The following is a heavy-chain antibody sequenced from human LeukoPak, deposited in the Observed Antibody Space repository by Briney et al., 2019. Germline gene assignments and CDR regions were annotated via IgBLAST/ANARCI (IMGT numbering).Heavy chain of an antibody. CDR2: ISGYNGKT. D-gene: IGHD2-15*01. J-gene: IGHJ5*02. CDR1: GYTFNTYG. CDR3: ARAGQVVDTWFAP. V-gene: IGHV1-18*01. Sequence: ASVKVSCKASGYTFNTYGITWVRQAPGQGLECRGWISGYNGKTKYAEKLQDRVTMTTDTSTTTAYMELRSLRSDDTAVYYCARAGQVVDTWFAPWGQGTLVTVSS.